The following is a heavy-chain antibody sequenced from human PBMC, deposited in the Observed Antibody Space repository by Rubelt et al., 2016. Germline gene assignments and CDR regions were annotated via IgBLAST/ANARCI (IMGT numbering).Heavy chain of an antibody. V-gene: IGHV3-23*01. Sequence: DVQLLASGGGLLQPGGSLRLSCAASGFTFSNYPMAWVRQAPGKGLEWVSTIGTNAAHTYYANSLKGRFTISRDNSNKTLFLQMNSLTAEETAIYDGAKDYSSGWYEDWGQGTLVTVSA. CDR1: GFTFSNYP. CDR2: IGTNAAHT. CDR3: AKDYSSGWYED. J-gene: IGHJ4*02. D-gene: IGHD6-13*01.